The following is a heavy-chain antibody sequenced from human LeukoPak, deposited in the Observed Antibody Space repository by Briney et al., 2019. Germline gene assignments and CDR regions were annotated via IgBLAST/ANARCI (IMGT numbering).Heavy chain of an antibody. CDR2: IIPIFGTA. D-gene: IGHD3-22*01. CDR3: ARGGGIVVVPSPSDAFDI. J-gene: IGHJ3*02. V-gene: IGHV1-69*13. CDR1: GGTFSSYA. Sequence: SVNVSCKASGGTFSSYAISWVRQAPGQGLEWMGGIIPIFGTANYAQKFQGRVTITADESTSTAYMELSSLRSEDTAVYYCARGGGIVVVPSPSDAFDIWGQGTMVTVSS.